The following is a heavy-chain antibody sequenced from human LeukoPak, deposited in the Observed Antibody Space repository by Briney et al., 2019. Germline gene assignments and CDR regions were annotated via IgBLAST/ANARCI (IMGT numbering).Heavy chain of an antibody. CDR1: GFTFSSYW. CDR3: ARDGIQLNGMDV. J-gene: IGHJ6*02. D-gene: IGHD5-18*01. V-gene: IGHV3-74*01. Sequence: GGPLRLSCAASGFTFSSYWMHWVRQAPGKGLVWVSRINSDGSSTSYADSVKGRFTISRDNAKNTLYLQMNSLRAEDTAVYYCARDGIQLNGMDVWGQGTTVTVSS. CDR2: INSDGSST.